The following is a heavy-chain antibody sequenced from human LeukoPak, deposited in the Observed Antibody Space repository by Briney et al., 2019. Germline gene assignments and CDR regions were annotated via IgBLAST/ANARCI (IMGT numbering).Heavy chain of an antibody. CDR3: ARAHCITTTCYTEDY. D-gene: IGHD2-2*02. CDR2: IYHSGST. V-gene: IGHV4-30-2*01. J-gene: IGHJ4*02. Sequence: SETLSLTCAVSGGSISSGGYSWSWIRQPPGKGLEWIGEIYHSGSTNYNPSLKSRVTISVDKSKNQFSLKLSSVTAADTAVYYCARAHCITTTCYTEDYWGQGTLVTVSS. CDR1: GGSISSGGYS.